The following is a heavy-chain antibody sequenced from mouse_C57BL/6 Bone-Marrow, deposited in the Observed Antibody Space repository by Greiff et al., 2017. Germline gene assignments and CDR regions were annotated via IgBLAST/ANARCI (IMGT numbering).Heavy chain of an antibody. J-gene: IGHJ2*01. V-gene: IGHV5-6*01. CDR1: GFTFSSYG. Sequence: VQLKESGGDLVKPGGSLKLSCAASGFTFSSYGMSWVRQTPDKRLEWVATISSVGSYTYYPDSVKGRFTISRDNAKNTLYLQMSSLKSEDTAMYYCARHTVDYWGQGTTLTVSS. CDR2: ISSVGSYT. CDR3: ARHTVDY.